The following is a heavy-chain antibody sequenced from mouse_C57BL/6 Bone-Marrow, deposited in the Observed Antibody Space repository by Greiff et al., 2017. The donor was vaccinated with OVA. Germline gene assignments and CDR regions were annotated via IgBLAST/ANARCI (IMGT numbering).Heavy chain of an antibody. D-gene: IGHD1-1*01. CDR1: GYTFTSYG. V-gene: IGHV1-72*01. CDR3: ARSPTVVATDY. Sequence: QVQLQQPGAELVKPGASVKLSGKASGYTFTSYGMHWVKQRPGRGLEGIGRIDPNSGGTKYNEKFKSKATLTVDKPSSTAYMQLSSLTSEDSAVYYCARSPTVVATDYWGQGTTLTVSS. CDR2: IDPNSGGT. J-gene: IGHJ2*01.